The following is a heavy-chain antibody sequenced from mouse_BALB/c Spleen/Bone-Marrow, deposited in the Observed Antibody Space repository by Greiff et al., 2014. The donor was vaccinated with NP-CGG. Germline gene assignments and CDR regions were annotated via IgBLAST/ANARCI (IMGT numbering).Heavy chain of an antibody. CDR3: TRETTAGFAY. V-gene: IGHV3-2*02. J-gene: IGHJ3*01. CDR1: GYSITSDYA. CDR2: ISYSANT. D-gene: IGHD1-2*01. Sequence: DVKLQESGPGLVKPSQSLSLTCTVTGYSITSDYAWNWIRQFPGNKLEWMGYISYSANTNYNPSLKSRISITRDTSKNQFFLQLNSVTAEDTATYYCTRETTAGFAYWGLGTLVTVSA.